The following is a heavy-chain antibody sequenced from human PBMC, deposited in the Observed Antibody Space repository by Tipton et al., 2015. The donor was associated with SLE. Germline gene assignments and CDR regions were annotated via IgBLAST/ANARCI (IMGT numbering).Heavy chain of an antibody. Sequence: SLRLSCAASGFTFSSYAMSWVRQAPGKGLEWVSAISGSGGSTYYADSVKGRFTISRDNSKNTLYLQMNSLRAEDTAVYYCANWGYYDSSGPKVYWGQGTLVTVSS. D-gene: IGHD3-22*01. CDR3: ANWGYYDSSGPKVY. CDR2: ISGSGGST. V-gene: IGHV3-23*01. CDR1: GFTFSSYA. J-gene: IGHJ4*02.